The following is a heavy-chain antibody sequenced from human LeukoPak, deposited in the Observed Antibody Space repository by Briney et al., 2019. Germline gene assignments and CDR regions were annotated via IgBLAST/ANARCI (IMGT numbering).Heavy chain of an antibody. Sequence: ASVKVSCKASGYTFTGYYIFWMRQAPGQGLEWMGWSNPLSGGTNSAQKFQGRVTMTRDRSIGTAYMELSSLRSEDTAVYYCARDPSITIFGVVLPWFDPWGQGTLVTVSS. J-gene: IGHJ5*02. V-gene: IGHV1-2*02. CDR2: SNPLSGGT. D-gene: IGHD3-3*01. CDR1: GYTFTGYY. CDR3: ARDPSITIFGVVLPWFDP.